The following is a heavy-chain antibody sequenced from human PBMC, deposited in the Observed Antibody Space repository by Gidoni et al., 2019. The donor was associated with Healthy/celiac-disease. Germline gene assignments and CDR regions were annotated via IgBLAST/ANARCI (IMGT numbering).Heavy chain of an antibody. J-gene: IGHJ4*02. CDR1: GGSFSGYY. CDR3: ARGPSPFRAYDY. Sequence: QVQLQQWGAGLLKPSETLSLTCAVYGGSFSGYYWSWIRQPPGKGLEWIGEINHSGSTNYNPSLKSRVTISVDTSKNQFSLKLSSVTAADTAVYYCARGPSPFRAYDYWGQGTLVTVSS. CDR2: INHSGST. V-gene: IGHV4-34*01.